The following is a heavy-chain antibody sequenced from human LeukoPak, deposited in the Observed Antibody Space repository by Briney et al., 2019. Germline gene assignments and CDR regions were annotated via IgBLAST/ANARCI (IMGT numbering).Heavy chain of an antibody. Sequence: ASVKVSCKASGYTFTSYGISWVRQAPGQGLEWMGWISAYNGNTNYAQKLQGRVTMTTDTSTSTAYMELRSLRSDDTAVYYCARDRNYCSSTSCPDAFDIWGQGTMVTVSS. V-gene: IGHV1-18*04. J-gene: IGHJ3*02. CDR2: ISAYNGNT. CDR3: ARDRNYCSSTSCPDAFDI. CDR1: GYTFTSYG. D-gene: IGHD2-2*01.